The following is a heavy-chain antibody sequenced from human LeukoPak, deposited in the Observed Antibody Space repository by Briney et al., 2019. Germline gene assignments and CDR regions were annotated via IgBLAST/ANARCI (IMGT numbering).Heavy chain of an antibody. CDR2: IYYSGST. CDR1: GGSISSSSYY. V-gene: IGHV4-39*07. Sequence: SETLSLTCTVSGGSISSSSYYWGWIRQPPGKGLEWIGSIYYSGSTYYNPSLKSRVTISVDTSKNQFSLKLTSVTAADTAVYYCARRSYPYYFDNWGQGALVTVSS. J-gene: IGHJ4*02. D-gene: IGHD3-16*01. CDR3: ARRSYPYYFDN.